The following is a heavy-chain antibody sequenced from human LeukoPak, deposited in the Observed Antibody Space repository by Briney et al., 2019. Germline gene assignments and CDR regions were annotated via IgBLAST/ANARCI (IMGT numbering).Heavy chain of an antibody. J-gene: IGHJ4*02. D-gene: IGHD5-18*01. V-gene: IGHV3-21*01. CDR3: ARGAGPSEVGGKQQWFAYYFNY. CDR2: ISSSSSYI. CDR1: GFTFSSYS. Sequence: GGSLRLSCAASGFTFSSYSMNWVRQAPGKGLEWVSSISSSSSYIYYADSVKGRFTISRDNAKNSLYLQMNSLRAEDTAVYSGARGAGPSEVGGKQQWFAYYFNYWGQGTRVTVPS.